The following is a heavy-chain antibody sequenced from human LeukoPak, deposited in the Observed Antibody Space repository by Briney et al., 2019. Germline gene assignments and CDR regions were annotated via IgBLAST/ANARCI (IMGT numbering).Heavy chain of an antibody. CDR2: IYYSGST. Sequence: NPSETLSLTCTVTGGSISSYYRSWIRQPPGKGLEWIGYIYYSGSTNYNPSLKSRVTISVDTSKNQFSLKLSSVTAADTAVYYCARGGSSQPVVDYWGQGTLVTVSS. CDR1: GGSISSYY. D-gene: IGHD1-26*01. V-gene: IGHV4-59*01. J-gene: IGHJ4*02. CDR3: ARGGSSQPVVDY.